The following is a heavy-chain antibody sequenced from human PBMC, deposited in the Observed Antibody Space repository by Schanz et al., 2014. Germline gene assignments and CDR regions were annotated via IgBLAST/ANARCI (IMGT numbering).Heavy chain of an antibody. J-gene: IGHJ3*02. CDR3: AKDMHKEYGDNRQAFDI. CDR1: GFNFYTSA. Sequence: EVRLVESGGGLVQPGGSLRLSCVASGFNFYTSAMTWVRQAPGKGLEWVANIKQDVSEKYYVDSVKGRFTISRDNAKKSLYLRMNSLRDEDTAVYYCAKDMHKEYGDNRQAFDIWGQGTMVTVSS. CDR2: IKQDVSEK. D-gene: IGHD4-17*01. V-gene: IGHV3-7*01.